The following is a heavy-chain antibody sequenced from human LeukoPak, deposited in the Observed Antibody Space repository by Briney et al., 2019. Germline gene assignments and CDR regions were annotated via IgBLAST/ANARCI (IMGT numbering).Heavy chain of an antibody. V-gene: IGHV3-23*01. CDR2: ISGSGGST. D-gene: IGHD6-13*01. J-gene: IGHJ4*02. CDR1: GFTFSSYE. CDR3: AKDRSSSRQEY. Sequence: PGGSLRLSCAASGFTFSSYEMNWVRQAPGKGLEWVSAISGSGGSTYYADSMKGRFTISRDNSKNTLYLQMNSLRAEDTAVYYCAKDRSSSRQEYWGQGTLVTVSS.